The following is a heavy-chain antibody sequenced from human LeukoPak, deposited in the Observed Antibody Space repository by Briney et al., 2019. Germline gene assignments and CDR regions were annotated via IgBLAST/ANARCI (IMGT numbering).Heavy chain of an antibody. CDR1: GGSIRSSSYY. J-gene: IGHJ4*02. Sequence: SETLSLTCTVSGGSIRSSSYYWGWIRQPPGKGLEWIGCIYYTGSTYYNPSLKSRVTISVDTSKNQFSLKLTSVTAADTAVYYCARHYYGSENYYFDFWGQGILVTVSS. D-gene: IGHD3-10*01. CDR3: ARHYYGSENYYFDF. V-gene: IGHV4-39*01. CDR2: IYYTGST.